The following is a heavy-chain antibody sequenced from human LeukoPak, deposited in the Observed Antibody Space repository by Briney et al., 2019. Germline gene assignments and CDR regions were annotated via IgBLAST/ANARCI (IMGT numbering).Heavy chain of an antibody. D-gene: IGHD3-22*01. CDR2: IYSGGST. V-gene: IGHV3-66*01. CDR3: AKDRGSSSGYYYPDAFDI. CDR1: GFTVSSNY. J-gene: IGHJ3*02. Sequence: GGSLRLSCVASGFTVSSNYMSWVRQAPGKGLEWVSVIYSGGSTYYADSVKGRFTFSRDNSKNTLYLQMNSLRAEDTAVYYCAKDRGSSSGYYYPDAFDIWGQGTMVIVSS.